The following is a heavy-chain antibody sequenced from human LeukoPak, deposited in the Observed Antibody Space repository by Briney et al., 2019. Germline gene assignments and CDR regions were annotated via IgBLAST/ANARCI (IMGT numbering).Heavy chain of an antibody. CDR2: LSSSSSVI. V-gene: IGHV3-48*01. CDR1: GFTFSTYA. Sequence: LSGGSLRLACAASGFTFSTYAMDWVRQAPGKGLEWVSYLSSSSSVIYHADSVKGRFTISRDNSKNTLYLQMNSLRADDTAVYYCVKVRYQLLIDYWGQGTLVTVSS. D-gene: IGHD2-2*01. CDR3: VKVRYQLLIDY. J-gene: IGHJ4*02.